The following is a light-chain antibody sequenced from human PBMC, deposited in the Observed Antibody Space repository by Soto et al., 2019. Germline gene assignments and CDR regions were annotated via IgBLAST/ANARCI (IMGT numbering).Light chain of an antibody. CDR2: WAS. Sequence: DIVMTQSPDSLAVSLGERATINCKSSQRVLYSSNNKNYLAWYQQRPGQPPKLLIYWASTRESGVPDRFSGSGSGTDFPLTITSLQAEDVAGYYFQEYESTPPTLGQGTKLEIK. CDR3: QEYESTPPT. CDR1: QRVLYSSNNKNY. J-gene: IGKJ2*01. V-gene: IGKV4-1*01.